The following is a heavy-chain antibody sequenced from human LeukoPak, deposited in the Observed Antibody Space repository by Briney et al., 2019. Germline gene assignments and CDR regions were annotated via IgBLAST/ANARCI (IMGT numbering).Heavy chain of an antibody. V-gene: IGHV4-61*02. CDR1: GGSISSDSYYY. Sequence: SETLSLTCTVSGGSISSDSYYYWNWIRQPAGKGLEWIGRIYTSGSTNYNPSLKSRVTISIDTSKSQFSLKLSSVTAADTAVYYCARVFDLWGQGTLVTVSS. CDR3: ARVFDL. CDR2: IYTSGST. J-gene: IGHJ5*02.